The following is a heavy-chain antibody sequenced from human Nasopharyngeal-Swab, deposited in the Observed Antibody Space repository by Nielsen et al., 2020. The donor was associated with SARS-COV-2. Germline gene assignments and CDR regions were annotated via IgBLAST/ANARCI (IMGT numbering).Heavy chain of an antibody. CDR2: INWNSGRK. D-gene: IGHD2-21*01. Sequence: GGSLRLSCAASGFTFDDYTMHWVRQPPGEGLEWVSGINWNSGRKGYADSVKGRFTISRDNAKNSLYLLMNSLRVEDTAVYYCARGDSFWGQGTTVTVSS. CDR1: GFTFDDYT. J-gene: IGHJ6*02. V-gene: IGHV3-9*01. CDR3: ARGDSF.